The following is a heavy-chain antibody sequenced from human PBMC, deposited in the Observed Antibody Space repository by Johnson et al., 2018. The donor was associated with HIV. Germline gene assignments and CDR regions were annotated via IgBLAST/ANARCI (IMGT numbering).Heavy chain of an antibody. J-gene: IGHJ3*02. CDR3: AKVGGVVIFSQLVDAFDI. V-gene: IGHV3-30*04. D-gene: IGHD3-3*01. CDR2: LSYDGSNK. CDR1: GFTFSSYA. Sequence: QVQLVESGGGVVQPGRSLRLSCAASGFTFSSYAMHWVRQAPGKGLDWVAVLSYDGSNKYYADSVKGRFTISRDNSKNTLYLQMNSLRAEDTAVYYCAKVGGVVIFSQLVDAFDIWGQGTMVTVSS.